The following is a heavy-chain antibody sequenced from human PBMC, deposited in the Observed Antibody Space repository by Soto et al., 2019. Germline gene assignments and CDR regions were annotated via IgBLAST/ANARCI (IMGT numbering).Heavy chain of an antibody. D-gene: IGHD1-20*01. CDR1: GFTFSDYY. J-gene: IGHJ6*02. V-gene: IGHV3-11*01. CDR2: ISSSGSTI. CDR3: ATRITGTQDYYYGMDV. Sequence: LRLSCAASGFTFSDYYMSWIRQAPGKGLEWGSYISSSGSTIYYADSVKGRFTISRDNAKNSLYLQMNSLRAEDTAVYYCATRITGTQDYYYGMDVWGQGTTVTVSS.